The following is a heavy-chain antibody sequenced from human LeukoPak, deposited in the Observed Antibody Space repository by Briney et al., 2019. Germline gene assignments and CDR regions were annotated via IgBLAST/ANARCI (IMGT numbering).Heavy chain of an antibody. CDR3: ARHIGLTTRYFDY. CDR2: IYPDDSDT. CDR1: GYRFNIYW. V-gene: IGHV5-51*01. Sequence: GESLKISCKGPGYRFNIYWIGWVRQMPGKGLEWMGMIYPDDSDTRYSPSFQGHVTISADKSSSTAYLQWTNLKASDTAIYYCARHIGLTTRYFDYWGQGTLVTVSS. D-gene: IGHD4/OR15-4a*01. J-gene: IGHJ4*02.